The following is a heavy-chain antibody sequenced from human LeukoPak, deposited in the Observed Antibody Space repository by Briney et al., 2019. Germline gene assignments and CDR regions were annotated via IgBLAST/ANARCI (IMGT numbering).Heavy chain of an antibody. J-gene: IGHJ4*02. Sequence: ASVKVSCKASGYSFTNYGISWVRQAPGQGLEWMGWISAHNGNTNYAQKLQGRVTMTTDTSTSTAYMGLRTLRSDDTAVYYCARDHSYASRGGSFDYWGQGTLVTVSS. CDR3: ARDHSYASRGGSFDY. CDR1: GYSFTNYG. CDR2: ISAHNGNT. D-gene: IGHD3-16*01. V-gene: IGHV1-18*01.